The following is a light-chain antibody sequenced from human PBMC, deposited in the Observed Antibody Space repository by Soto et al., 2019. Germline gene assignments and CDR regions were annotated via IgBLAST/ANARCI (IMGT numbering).Light chain of an antibody. Sequence: VIWVTQSPSLLSASPVDRATISRRMSQGISTHLAWYQPTQGQAPELLIYGVSTLESGVPSRFRGSGSGTDFILPLSRLQSEDVETYYCQQSNTFPWTFGQGTQVEI. CDR3: QQSNTFPWT. CDR2: GVS. V-gene: IGKV1D-8*03. CDR1: QGISTH. J-gene: IGKJ1*01.